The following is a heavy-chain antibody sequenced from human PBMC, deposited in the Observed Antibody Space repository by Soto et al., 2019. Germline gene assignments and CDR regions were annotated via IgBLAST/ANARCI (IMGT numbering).Heavy chain of an antibody. V-gene: IGHV3-30-3*01. CDR2: ISYDGSNK. D-gene: IGHD3-10*01. CDR3: ARATGAY. CDR1: GFTFSSYA. J-gene: IGHJ4*02. Sequence: LRLSCAASGFTFSSYAMHWVRQAPGKGLEWVAVISYDGSNKYYADSVKGRFTISRDNSKNTLYLQMNSLRAEDTAVYYCARATGAYWGQGTLVTVSS.